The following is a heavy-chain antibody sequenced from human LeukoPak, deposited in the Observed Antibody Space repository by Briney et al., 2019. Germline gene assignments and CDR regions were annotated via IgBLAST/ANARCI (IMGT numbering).Heavy chain of an antibody. Sequence: GGSLRLSCAASGFTVSSNYMSWVRQAPGKGLEWVSVIYSGGSTYYADSVKGRFTISRDNSKNTLYLQMNSLRAEDTAVYYCARVGAAAGVYMDVWGKGTTVAVSS. CDR1: GFTVSSNY. CDR2: IYSGGST. CDR3: ARVGAAAGVYMDV. D-gene: IGHD6-13*01. V-gene: IGHV3-53*01. J-gene: IGHJ6*03.